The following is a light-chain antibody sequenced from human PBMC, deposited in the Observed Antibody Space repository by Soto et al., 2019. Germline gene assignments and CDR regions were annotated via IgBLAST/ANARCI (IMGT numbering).Light chain of an antibody. CDR2: EDT. Sequence: QSALTQPASVSGSPGQSITISCTGTSSDVGKYNLVSWYQQYPGKAPKLMIYEDTKRPSGVSNRFSGSKSGNTASLTVSGLQAEDEADYFCRSHAGSRMVIFGGGTKVTVL. CDR3: RSHAGSRMVI. J-gene: IGLJ2*01. V-gene: IGLV2-23*01. CDR1: SSDVGKYNL.